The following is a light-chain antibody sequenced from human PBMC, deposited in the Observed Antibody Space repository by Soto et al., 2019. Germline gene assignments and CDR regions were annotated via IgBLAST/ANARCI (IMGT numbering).Light chain of an antibody. CDR3: VLYMGSGISV. J-gene: IGLJ3*02. Sequence: QAVVTQEPSFSVSPGRTVTLTCGLSSGSVSTSYYPSWYQQTPGQAPRTLIYNTNTRSSGVPDRFSGYILGNKAALTITGAQADDESDYYCVLYMGSGISVFGGGTKVTVL. CDR2: NTN. V-gene: IGLV8-61*01. CDR1: SGSVSTSYY.